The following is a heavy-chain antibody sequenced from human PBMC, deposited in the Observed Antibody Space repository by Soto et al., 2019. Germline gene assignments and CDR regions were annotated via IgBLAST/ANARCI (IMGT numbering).Heavy chain of an antibody. D-gene: IGHD4-17*01. J-gene: IGHJ3*02. CDR3: ARAPDYGDYVGAFDI. Sequence: PGGSLRLSCASSGFTFSSYAMHWVRQAPGKGLEWVAVISYDGSNKYYADSVKGRFTISRDNSKNTLYLQMNSLRAGDTAVYYCARAPDYGDYVGAFDIWGQGTMVTVSS. V-gene: IGHV3-30-3*01. CDR1: GFTFSSYA. CDR2: ISYDGSNK.